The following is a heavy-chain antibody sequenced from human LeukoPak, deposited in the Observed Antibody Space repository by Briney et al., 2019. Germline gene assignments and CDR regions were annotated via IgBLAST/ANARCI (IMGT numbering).Heavy chain of an antibody. CDR1: GGSISSSSYY. CDR2: IYYSGST. CDR3: AVVPAAIFDY. J-gene: IGHJ4*02. D-gene: IGHD2-2*01. V-gene: IGHV4-39*07. Sequence: NPSETLSLTCTVSGGSISSSSYYWGWIRQPPGKGLEWLGSIYYSGSTYYNPSLKSRVTISVDTSKNQFSLKLSSVTAADTAVYYCAVVPAAIFDYWGQGTLVTVSS.